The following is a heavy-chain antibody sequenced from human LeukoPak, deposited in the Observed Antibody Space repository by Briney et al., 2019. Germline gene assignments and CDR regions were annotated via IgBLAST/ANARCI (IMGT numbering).Heavy chain of an antibody. J-gene: IGHJ4*02. D-gene: IGHD3-10*01. CDR3: AGDGSGWVFDY. Sequence: GGSLRLSCAASGLTVSSTYMSWVRQAPGKGLEWVSIIYTGGSTYYADSVKGRFTISRDNSNNTLYLLMNSLRAEDTAVYYCAGDGSGWVFDYWGQGTLVTVSS. CDR2: IYTGGST. V-gene: IGHV3-66*01. CDR1: GLTVSSTY.